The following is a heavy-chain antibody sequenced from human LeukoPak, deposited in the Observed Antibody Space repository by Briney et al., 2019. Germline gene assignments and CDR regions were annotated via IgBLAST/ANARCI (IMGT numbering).Heavy chain of an antibody. Sequence: SETLSLTCAVYGGSFSGYYWSWIRQPPGKGLEWIGEINHSGSTNYNPSLKSRVTISVDTSKNQFSLKLSSVTAADTAVYYCARILVATTYHYYYYMDVWGKGTTVTVSS. D-gene: IGHD5-12*01. J-gene: IGHJ6*03. V-gene: IGHV4-34*01. CDR2: INHSGST. CDR3: ARILVATTYHYYYYMDV. CDR1: GGSFSGYY.